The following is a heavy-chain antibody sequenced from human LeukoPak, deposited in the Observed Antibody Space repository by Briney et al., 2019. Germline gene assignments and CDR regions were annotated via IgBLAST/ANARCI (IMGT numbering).Heavy chain of an antibody. V-gene: IGHV3-7*04. D-gene: IGHD3-10*01. CDR1: GFTFSRYW. J-gene: IGHJ4*02. CDR2: IKEDGSEK. CDR3: ARDYYASGSYADY. Sequence: GGSLRLSCVASGFTFSRYWMSWVRQAPGKGLKWVANIKEDGSEKYYVDSVKGRFTISRDNAKNLLYLQMNSLRAEDTAVYYCARDYYASGSYADYRGQGTLVTVSS.